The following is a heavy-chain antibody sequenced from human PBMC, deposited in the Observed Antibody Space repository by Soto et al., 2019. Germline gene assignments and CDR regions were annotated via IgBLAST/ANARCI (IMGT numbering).Heavy chain of an antibody. V-gene: IGHV1-3*01. CDR3: AKVLNWNGPHEYYYYKDV. Sequence: ASVKVSCKAWGYTFTSYAMHWVRQAPGQRLEWMGWINAGNGNTKYSQKFQGRVTITRDTSASTAYMELSSLRSEDTAVYYCAKVLNWNGPHEYYYYKDVWGKGTTVTDSS. J-gene: IGHJ6*03. CDR2: INAGNGNT. D-gene: IGHD1-20*01. CDR1: GYTFTSYA.